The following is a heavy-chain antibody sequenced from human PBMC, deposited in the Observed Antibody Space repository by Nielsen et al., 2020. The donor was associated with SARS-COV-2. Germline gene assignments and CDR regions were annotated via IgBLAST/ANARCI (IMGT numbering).Heavy chain of an antibody. J-gene: IGHJ3*02. V-gene: IGHV4-4*02. CDR3: ARKGFYDYLWGSYLKYAFDI. D-gene: IGHD3-16*02. CDR1: GFPVTANNW. CDR2: IDHSGST. Sequence: SETLSLTCAVSGFPVTANNWWSWVCQPPGKGLEWIGEIDHSGSTNYHPSLKGRVTISIDKSNNHFSLKLSSVTAADTAVYYCARKGFYDYLWGSYLKYAFDIWGQGTMVTVSS.